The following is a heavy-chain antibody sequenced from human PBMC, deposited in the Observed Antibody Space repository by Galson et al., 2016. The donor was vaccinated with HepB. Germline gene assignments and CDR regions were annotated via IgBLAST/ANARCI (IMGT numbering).Heavy chain of an antibody. Sequence: SLRLSCAASGVTFSDYWMAWVRQAPGKGLEWVANIKPDGSDTYSVDSVKGRFTISRDNAKNSVYLQINSLRAEDTAVYYCASRGFYGSLDNWGQGTLVSVSS. CDR2: IKPDGSDT. CDR3: ASRGFYGSLDN. J-gene: IGHJ4*02. CDR1: GVTFSDYW. D-gene: IGHD6-25*01. V-gene: IGHV3-7*03.